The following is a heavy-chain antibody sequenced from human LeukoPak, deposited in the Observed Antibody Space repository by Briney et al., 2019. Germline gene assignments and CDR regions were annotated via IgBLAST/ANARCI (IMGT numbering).Heavy chain of an antibody. CDR3: ARSLSSGWFDY. V-gene: IGHV4-59*08. D-gene: IGHD6-19*01. CDR2: IYYSGST. CDR1: GGSISSYY. Sequence: SETLSLTCTVSGGSISSYYWSWIRQPPGKGLEWIWYIYYSGSTNYNPSLKSRVTISVDASKNQFSLKLSSVTAADTAVYYCARSLSSGWFDYWGQGTLVTVSS. J-gene: IGHJ5*01.